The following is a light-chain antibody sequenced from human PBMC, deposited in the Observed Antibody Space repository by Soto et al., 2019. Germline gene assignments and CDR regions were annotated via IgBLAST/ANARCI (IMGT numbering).Light chain of an antibody. V-gene: IGKV3-20*01. CDR1: QSVSSSY. CDR3: QHYGSSPFT. J-gene: IGKJ3*01. Sequence: EIVLTQSPGTLSLSPGERATLSCRASQSVSSSYLAWFQQIPGQAPRLLCHGTFSRATGVPDRFSGSGSGTVFTLTISRVEPEDFAVYDCQHYGSSPFTFGPGTKGDIK. CDR2: GTF.